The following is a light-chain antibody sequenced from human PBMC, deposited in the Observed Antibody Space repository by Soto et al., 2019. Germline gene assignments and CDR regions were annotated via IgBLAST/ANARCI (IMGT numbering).Light chain of an antibody. CDR1: QSMSNY. CDR3: QQTYITPYT. CDR2: DAS. V-gene: IGKV1-39*01. J-gene: IGKJ2*01. Sequence: DMQMTQSPSSLSASVGDRVTITCRARQSMSNYLNWYQQKPGQAPTLLLYDASSLESGVPSRCRGSGSGTDFTLTISSLQPEDFATYYCQQTYITPYTFGQGTKLEIK.